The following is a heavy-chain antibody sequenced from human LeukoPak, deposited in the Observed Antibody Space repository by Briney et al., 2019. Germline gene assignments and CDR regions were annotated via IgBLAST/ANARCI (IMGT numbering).Heavy chain of an antibody. J-gene: IGHJ4*02. D-gene: IGHD1-26*01. CDR2: IYYSGST. CDR3: AREGEVGATDY. Sequence: PSETLSLTCTVSGGSVSSGSYYWSWIRQPPGKGLEWIGYIYYSGSTNYNPSLKSRVTISVDTSKNQFPLKLSSVTAADTAVYYCAREGEVGATDYWGQGTLVTVSS. CDR1: GGSVSSGSYY. V-gene: IGHV4-61*01.